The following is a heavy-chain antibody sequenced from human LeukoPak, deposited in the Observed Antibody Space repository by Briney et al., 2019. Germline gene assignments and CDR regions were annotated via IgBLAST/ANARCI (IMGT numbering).Heavy chain of an antibody. CDR2: VNTNTGNP. J-gene: IGHJ4*02. D-gene: IGHD3-22*01. Sequence: ASVKVSCKASGYTFTRNTINWVRQAPGQGLEWMGWVNTNTGNPTYAQGFTGRFVFSSDTSVSTAYLQIGSLKAEDTAVYYCVTNFDSSGYFGYWGQGTLVTVS. CDR3: VTNFDSSGYFGY. CDR1: GYTFTRNT. V-gene: IGHV7-4-1*01.